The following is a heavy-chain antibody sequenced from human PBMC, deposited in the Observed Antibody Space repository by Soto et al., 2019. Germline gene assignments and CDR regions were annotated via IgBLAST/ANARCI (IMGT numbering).Heavy chain of an antibody. CDR2: IIPRFGTT. CDR1: GDTFSRYT. D-gene: IGHD1-1*01. J-gene: IGHJ4*02. Sequence: QVQLVQSGAEVKKPGSSVRVSCKASGDTFSRYTVNWVRQAPRQGLEWMGGIIPRFGTTNFAPTLQGRVTITADESTNTVYMELSSLRSEDTALYFCERGRGLYNSGRSQLDYWGQGTLVTVSS. V-gene: IGHV1-69*01. CDR3: ERGRGLYNSGRSQLDY.